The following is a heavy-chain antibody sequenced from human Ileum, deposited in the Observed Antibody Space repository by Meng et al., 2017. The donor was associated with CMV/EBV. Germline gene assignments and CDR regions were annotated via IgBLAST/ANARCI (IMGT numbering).Heavy chain of an antibody. J-gene: IGHJ4*02. D-gene: IGHD4-17*01. CDR1: GYSFATYW. CDR3: AITTTVTMFDY. Sequence: SCKGSGYSFATYWIGWVRQMPGKGLEWMGIIYPYDSDTRYSPSLQGQVTLSVDKSISTAYLQWSSLKASDTAMYYCAITTTVTMFDYWGQGTLVTVSS. V-gene: IGHV5-51*01. CDR2: IYPYDSDT.